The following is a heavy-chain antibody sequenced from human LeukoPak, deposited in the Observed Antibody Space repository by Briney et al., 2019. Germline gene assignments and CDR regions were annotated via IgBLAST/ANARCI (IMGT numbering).Heavy chain of an antibody. CDR2: VNPNSGDT. CDR3: ARSYGSGSYSQDY. CDR1: GYTFTGYY. Sequence: GASVKVSCKASGYTFTGYYLHWVRQAPGQGLEWMGCVNPNSGDTNYAQKFQGSVTMTRDTSISTVYMELSRLRSDDTAVYYCARSYGSGSYSQDYWGQGTLVTVSS. D-gene: IGHD3-10*01. J-gene: IGHJ4*02. V-gene: IGHV1-2*02.